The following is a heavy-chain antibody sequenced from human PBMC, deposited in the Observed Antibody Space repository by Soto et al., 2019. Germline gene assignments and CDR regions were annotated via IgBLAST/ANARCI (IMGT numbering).Heavy chain of an antibody. CDR1: GGSISSYY. CDR3: ASGLGYKA. V-gene: IGHV4-59*12. D-gene: IGHD5-12*01. CDR2: IHYSGST. J-gene: IGHJ5*02. Sequence: SETLSLTCTVSGGSISSYYWSWIRQPPGKGLEWIGYIHYSGSTNYNPSLKSRITLSVDTSKNQFSLRLSSVTAADTAVYYCASGLGYKAWGQGTLVTVSS.